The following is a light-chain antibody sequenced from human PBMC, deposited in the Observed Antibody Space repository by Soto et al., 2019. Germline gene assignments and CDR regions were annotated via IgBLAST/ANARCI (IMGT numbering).Light chain of an antibody. J-gene: IGKJ1*01. V-gene: IGKV1-6*01. CDR2: AAS. CDR3: LQYNNYPWT. CDR1: QDIRND. Sequence: AIQMTQSPSSLSASVGDRVTITCRASQDIRNDLGWYQQKPGKAPKLLIYAASSLQSGVPSRFSGSGSRTDFTLTISSPQPDDVATYYCLQYNNYPWTFGQGTKVDIK.